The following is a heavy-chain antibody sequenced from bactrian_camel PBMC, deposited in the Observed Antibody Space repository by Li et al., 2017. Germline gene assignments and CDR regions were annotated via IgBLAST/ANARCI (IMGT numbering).Heavy chain of an antibody. D-gene: IGHD1*01. CDR3: TTSFTAVNHHTY. J-gene: IGHJ4*01. CDR1: GFTFSSYA. CDR2: IDNGGGST. V-gene: IGHV3S31*01. Sequence: DVQLVESGGGSVQAGGSLRLSCAASGFTFSSYAMSWVRQAPGKGLEWISAIDNGGGSTYYADSVKGRFTISRDNAKNTLYLQLNSLKTEDAAMYYCTTSFTAVNHHTYWGQGTQVTVS.